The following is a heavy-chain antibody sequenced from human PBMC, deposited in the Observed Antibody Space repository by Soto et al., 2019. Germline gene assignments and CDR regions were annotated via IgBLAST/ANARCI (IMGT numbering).Heavy chain of an antibody. Sequence: PSETLSLTCTVSGGSISSSSYYWGWIRQPPGKGLEWIGSIYYSGSTYYNPSLKSRVTISVDTSKNQFSLKLSSVTAADTAVYYCARHGIENYDILTGYYKRSYFDYWGQGTLVTVSS. J-gene: IGHJ4*02. CDR1: GGSISSSSYY. D-gene: IGHD3-9*01. CDR3: ARHGIENYDILTGYYKRSYFDY. CDR2: IYYSGST. V-gene: IGHV4-39*01.